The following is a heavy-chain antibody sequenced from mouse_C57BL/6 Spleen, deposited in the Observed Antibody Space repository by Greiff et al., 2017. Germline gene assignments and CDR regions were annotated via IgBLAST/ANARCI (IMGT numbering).Heavy chain of an antibody. D-gene: IGHD1-1*02. Sequence: EVKLVESGGGLVKPGGSLKLSCAASGFTFSDYGMHWVRQAPEKGLEWVAYISSGSSTIYYAATVKGRFTISRDNAKNTLFLQMTSLRSEDTAMYYCARPTMGGALDYWGQGTSVTVSS. CDR3: ARPTMGGALDY. CDR1: GFTFSDYG. J-gene: IGHJ4*01. CDR2: ISSGSSTI. V-gene: IGHV5-17*01.